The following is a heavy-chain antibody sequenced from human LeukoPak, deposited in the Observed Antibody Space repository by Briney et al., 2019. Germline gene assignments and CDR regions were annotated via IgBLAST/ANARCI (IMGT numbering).Heavy chain of an antibody. J-gene: IGHJ4*02. CDR3: ARDGYDFWSGYPTTVDF. CDR2: ISSSSNTI. CDR1: GLTFSSYS. Sequence: GGSLRLSCGASGLTFSSYSMNWVRQAPGKGLEWVSYISSSSNTIYYADSVQGRFTISRDNANNSLYLQMNSLRAEDTAVYYCARDGYDFWSGYPTTVDFWGQGTLVTVSS. V-gene: IGHV3-48*01. D-gene: IGHD3-3*01.